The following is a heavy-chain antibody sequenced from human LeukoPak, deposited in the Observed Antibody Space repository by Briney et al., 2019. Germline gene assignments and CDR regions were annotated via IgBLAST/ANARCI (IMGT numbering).Heavy chain of an antibody. CDR2: ISSSSSTI. D-gene: IGHD1-1*01. CDR1: GFTFRTYS. CDR3: ARGWIGPLVRLQLFDY. V-gene: IGHV3-48*01. J-gene: IGHJ4*02. Sequence: GGSLRLSCAASGFTFRTYSMNWVRQAPGKGLEWVSYISSSSSTIYYADSVKGRFTISRDNAKNSLDLLMNSLRAEDTAVYYCARGWIGPLVRLQLFDYWGQGTVVTVSS.